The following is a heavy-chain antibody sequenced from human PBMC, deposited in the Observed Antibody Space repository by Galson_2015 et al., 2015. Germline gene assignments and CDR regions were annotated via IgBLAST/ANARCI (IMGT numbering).Heavy chain of an antibody. J-gene: IGHJ2*01. V-gene: IGHV4-59*01. CDR3: ARDPRGDRTSWYWYSDL. CDR2: VYYSGST. Sequence: QPPGKGLEWIGYVYYSGSTNYNPSLKSRVTISLDTSKNQFSLKLSSVTAADTAVYYCARDPRGDRTSWYWYSDLWGRGTLVTVSS. D-gene: IGHD6-13*01.